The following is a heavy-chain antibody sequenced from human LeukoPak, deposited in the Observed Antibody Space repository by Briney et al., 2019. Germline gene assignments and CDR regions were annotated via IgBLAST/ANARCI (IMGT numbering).Heavy chain of an antibody. J-gene: IGHJ4*02. Sequence: GGSLRLSCAASGFTFSSYSMNWVRQAPGKGLEWVSYISSSSTIYYADSVKGRFTISRDNAKNSLYLQMNSLRAEDTAVYYCARVLHKRNYDSSTYYGYWGQGTLVTVSS. V-gene: IGHV3-48*01. CDR3: ARVLHKRNYDSSTYYGY. CDR1: GFTFSSYS. D-gene: IGHD3-22*01. CDR2: ISSSSTI.